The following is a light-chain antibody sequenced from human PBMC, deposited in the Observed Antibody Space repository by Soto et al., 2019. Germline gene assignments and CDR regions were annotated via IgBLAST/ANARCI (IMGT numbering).Light chain of an antibody. CDR2: AAS. V-gene: IGKV1-39*01. CDR1: QSISSF. Sequence: DIQMTQSPSSLSASVGDRVTITCRASQSISSFLNWYQQKPGKAPKFLIYAASTLQSGVPSRFSGSGSGTDFTLTISSLQPEDFATYYCQQSVSTPYTFGQGTKLE. J-gene: IGKJ2*01. CDR3: QQSVSTPYT.